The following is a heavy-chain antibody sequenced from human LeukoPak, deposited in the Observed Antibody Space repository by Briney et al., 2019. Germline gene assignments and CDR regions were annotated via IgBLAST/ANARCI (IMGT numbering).Heavy chain of an antibody. D-gene: IGHD1-26*01. Sequence: GGSLRLSCAASEFTFSSYGMNWIRQAPGKGLEWVSAISGSGGSTYYADSVKGRFTISRDNSKNTLYLQMNSLRAEDTAVYYCAKDRKYSGSPTLFDYWGQGTLVTVSS. J-gene: IGHJ4*02. CDR3: AKDRKYSGSPTLFDY. V-gene: IGHV3-23*01. CDR2: ISGSGGST. CDR1: EFTFSSYG.